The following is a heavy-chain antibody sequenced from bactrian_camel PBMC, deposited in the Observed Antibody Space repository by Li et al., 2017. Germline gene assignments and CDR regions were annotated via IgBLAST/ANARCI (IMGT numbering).Heavy chain of an antibody. CDR2: ISTGDSST. CDR3: AVTWRLAAPTLTGESYDY. V-gene: IGHV3S1*01. CDR1: IGRSAYC. J-gene: IGHJ4*01. D-gene: IGHD4*01. Sequence: WSLGLSCTRSIGRSAYCMGWFRQAPGKEREGVAVISTGDSSTWYADFVKGRFTISQDNAKNTLYLQMNSLKPEDTAMYYCAVTWRLAAPTLTGESYDYWGQGTQVTVS.